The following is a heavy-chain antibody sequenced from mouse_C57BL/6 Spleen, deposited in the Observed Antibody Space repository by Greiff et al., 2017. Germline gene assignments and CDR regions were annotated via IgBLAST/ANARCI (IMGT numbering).Heavy chain of an antibody. CDR2: IWSGGST. D-gene: IGHD1-1*01. CDR1: GFSLTSYG. V-gene: IGHV2-2*01. Sequence: VKLKESGPGLVQPSQSLSITCTVSGFSLTSYGVHWVRQSPGKGLEWLGVIWSGGSTDYNAAFISRLSISKDNSKSQVFVKMNSLQADDTAIYYCARRGYGSRDYFDYWGQGTTLTVSS. CDR3: ARRGYGSRDYFDY. J-gene: IGHJ2*01.